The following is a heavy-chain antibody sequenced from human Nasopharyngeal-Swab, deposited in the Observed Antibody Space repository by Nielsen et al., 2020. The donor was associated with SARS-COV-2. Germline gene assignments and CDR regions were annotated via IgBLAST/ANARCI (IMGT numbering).Heavy chain of an antibody. J-gene: IGHJ6*03. CDR1: RYTFTSYA. CDR2: INAGNGNT. CDR3: ARDRAYSNYATYMDV. D-gene: IGHD4-11*01. Sequence: ASVPVSCMASRYTFTSYAMHWVRQAPGQRLEWMGWINAGNGNTKYSQKFQGRVTITRDTSASTAYMELSSLRSEDTAVYYCARDRAYSNYATYMDVWGKGTTVTVSS. V-gene: IGHV1-3*01.